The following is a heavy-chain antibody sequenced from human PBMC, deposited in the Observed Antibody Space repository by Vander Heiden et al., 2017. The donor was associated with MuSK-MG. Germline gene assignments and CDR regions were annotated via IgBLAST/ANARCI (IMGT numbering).Heavy chain of an antibody. Sequence: QVQLQQWGAGLLKPSETLSLTCAVYGGSFSGYYWSWIRQPPGKGLEWIGEINHSGSTNYNPSLKSRVTISVDTSKNQFSLKLSSVTAADTAVYYCARLGQVVPALKYYYYYMDVWGKGTTVTVSS. V-gene: IGHV4-34*01. CDR1: GGSFSGYY. CDR3: ARLGQVVPALKYYYYYMDV. D-gene: IGHD2-2*01. J-gene: IGHJ6*03. CDR2: INHSGST.